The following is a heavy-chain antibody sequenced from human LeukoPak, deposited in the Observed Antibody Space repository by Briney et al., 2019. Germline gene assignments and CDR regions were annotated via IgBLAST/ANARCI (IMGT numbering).Heavy chain of an antibody. Sequence: GGSLRLSCAASGFTFSDHYMDWVRQAPRKGLEWVGRSRNKANSYTIEYAASVKGRFTISRDDSKNSLYLQMNSPKTEDTAVYYCTTTAYSGSYSLDYWGQGTLVTVSS. CDR3: TTTAYSGSYSLDY. CDR1: GFTFSDHY. CDR2: SRNKANSYTI. V-gene: IGHV3-72*01. D-gene: IGHD1-26*01. J-gene: IGHJ4*02.